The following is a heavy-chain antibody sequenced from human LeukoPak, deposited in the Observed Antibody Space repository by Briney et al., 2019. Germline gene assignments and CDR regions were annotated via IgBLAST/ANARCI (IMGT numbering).Heavy chain of an antibody. Sequence: SETLSLTCAVYGGSLSGYYWSWIRQPPGKGLEWIGQINDSGSTNYNPSLRSRVSISIDTSKKQFSLSLSFMTAADTAVYYCARRSFYSSSSGVHLWGQGTLVTVSS. J-gene: IGHJ4*02. V-gene: IGHV4-34*01. CDR1: GGSLSGYY. D-gene: IGHD6-13*01. CDR2: INDSGST. CDR3: ARRSFYSSSSGVHL.